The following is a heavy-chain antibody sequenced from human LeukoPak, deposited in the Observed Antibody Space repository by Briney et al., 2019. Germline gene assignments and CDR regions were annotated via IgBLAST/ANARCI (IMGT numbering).Heavy chain of an antibody. CDR2: IYYSGST. CDR3: ARDPYSSGWYGHFDY. J-gene: IGHJ4*02. Sequence: SETLSLTCTVAGGSISNHYWSWIRQPPGKGLEWIGYIYYSGSTNYNPSLKSRVTISVDTSKNQFSLKLSSVTAADTAVYYCARDPYSSGWYGHFDYWGQGTLVTVSS. D-gene: IGHD6-19*01. CDR1: GGSISNHY. V-gene: IGHV4-59*11.